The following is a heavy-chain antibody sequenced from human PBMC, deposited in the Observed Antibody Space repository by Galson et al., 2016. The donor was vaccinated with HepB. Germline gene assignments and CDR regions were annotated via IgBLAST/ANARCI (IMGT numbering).Heavy chain of an antibody. V-gene: IGHV3-48*01. J-gene: IGHJ4*02. Sequence: SLRLSCAASGFTFSSYTMNWVRQAPGKGLEWVSYISSSSSSIYYADSVKGRFTISRDNAKNSLYLQMSSLRADDTAVYYCARRHEYCPPVGCSVDYWGQGTLVSVSA. CDR2: ISSSSSSI. D-gene: IGHD2/OR15-2a*01. CDR1: GFTFSSYT. CDR3: ARRHEYCPPVGCSVDY.